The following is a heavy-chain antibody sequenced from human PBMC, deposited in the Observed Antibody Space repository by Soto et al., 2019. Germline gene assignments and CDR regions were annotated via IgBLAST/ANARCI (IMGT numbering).Heavy chain of an antibody. D-gene: IGHD5-12*01. J-gene: IGHJ4*02. CDR3: ASTSQRGYSGYDLYYFDY. V-gene: IGHV3-48*02. CDR2: ISSSSTI. Sequence: PGGSLRLSCAASGFTFSSYSMNWVRQAPGKGLEWVSYISSSSTIYYADSVKGRFTISRDNAKNSLYLQMNSLRDEDTAVYYCASTSQRGYSGYDLYYFDYWGQGTLVTVSS. CDR1: GFTFSSYS.